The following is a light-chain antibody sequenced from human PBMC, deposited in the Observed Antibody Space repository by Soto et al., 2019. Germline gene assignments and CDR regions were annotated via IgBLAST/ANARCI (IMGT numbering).Light chain of an antibody. CDR3: QQYGSSPPIT. CDR1: QSVSSSY. Sequence: EIVLTQSPGTLSLSTGERATLSCRASQSVSSSYLAWYQQKPGQAPRLLIYGASSRATGIPDRFSGSGSGTDFTLTISRLEPEDFAVYYCQQYGSSPPITFGQGGLLE. CDR2: GAS. V-gene: IGKV3-20*01. J-gene: IGKJ5*01.